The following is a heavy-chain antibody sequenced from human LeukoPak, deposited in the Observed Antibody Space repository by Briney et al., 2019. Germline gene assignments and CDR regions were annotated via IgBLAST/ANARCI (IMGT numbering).Heavy chain of an antibody. CDR2: TSGSGYTI. Sequence: GGSLRLSCAASGFTYSDYSLSWIRQAPGKGLEWLSYTSGSGYTIYYAESVRGRFTISRDNAKNSLYLQMNSLRAEDTAVYYCARDLVRHYYGSGSYDYWGQGTLVTVSS. CDR1: GFTYSDYS. D-gene: IGHD3-10*01. CDR3: ARDLVRHYYGSGSYDY. J-gene: IGHJ4*02. V-gene: IGHV3-11*01.